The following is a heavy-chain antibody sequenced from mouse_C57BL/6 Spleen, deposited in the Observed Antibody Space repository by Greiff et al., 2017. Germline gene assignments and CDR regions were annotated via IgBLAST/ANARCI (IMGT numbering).Heavy chain of an antibody. Sequence: VQLKESGPELVKPGASVKMSCKASGYTFTDYYMHWVKQKPGKGLEWIGEIYPGSGNTNYNEKVKGKATLTADTSSSTAYMQLSSLTSEDSAVYFCARTLLYHAMDYWGQGTSVTVSS. V-gene: IGHV1-83*01. D-gene: IGHD2-1*01. CDR1: YTFTDYYM. CDR3: RTLLYHAMDY. J-gene: IGHJ4*01. CDR2: YPGSGNTN.